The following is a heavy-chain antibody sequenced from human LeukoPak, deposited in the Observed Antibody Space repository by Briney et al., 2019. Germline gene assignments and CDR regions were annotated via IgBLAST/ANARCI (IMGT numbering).Heavy chain of an antibody. J-gene: IGHJ4*02. CDR3: ARDSGMDYYDSSGYYYVLLRN. V-gene: IGHV1-2*02. CDR1: GYTFTGYY. Sequence: ASVKVSCKASGYTFTGYYMHWVRQAPGQGLEWMGWINPNSGGTNYTQKFQGRVTMTRDTSISTAYMELSRLRPDDTAVYYCARDSGMDYYDSSGYYYVLLRNWGQGTLITVSS. CDR2: INPNSGGT. D-gene: IGHD3-22*01.